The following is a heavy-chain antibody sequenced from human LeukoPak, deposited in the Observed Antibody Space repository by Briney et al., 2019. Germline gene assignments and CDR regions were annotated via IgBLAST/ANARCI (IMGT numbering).Heavy chain of an antibody. CDR1: GFTFSSYA. D-gene: IGHD3-16*01. Sequence: PGGSLRLSCAASGFTFSSYALYWLRQAPGKGLEWISYISSRSITIKYADSVRGRFTISRDDARESLYLQMNTLRAEDTAIYYCVSRRRYVGACDIWGQGTLVTVSS. J-gene: IGHJ3*02. CDR2: ISSRSITI. CDR3: VSRRRYVGACDI. V-gene: IGHV3-48*03.